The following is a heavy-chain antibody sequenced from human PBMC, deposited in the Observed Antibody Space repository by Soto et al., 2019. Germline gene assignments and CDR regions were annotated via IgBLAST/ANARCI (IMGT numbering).Heavy chain of an antibody. V-gene: IGHV1-69*01. Sequence: QVQLAKSGAEVRKPGSSVKVSCGASGGSFSDFAFSWVRQAPGQGLEWMGGIIPMFAASKYAQRFQDSVTMTADESTNSVCLALSRLTSDDTATYYCARGGIVSVPDALSSYHDYTNYRFDSWGQGTLVTVSS. J-gene: IGHJ4*02. D-gene: IGHD4-4*01. CDR2: IIPMFAAS. CDR1: GGSFSDFA. CDR3: ARGGIVSVPDALSSYHDYTNYRFDS.